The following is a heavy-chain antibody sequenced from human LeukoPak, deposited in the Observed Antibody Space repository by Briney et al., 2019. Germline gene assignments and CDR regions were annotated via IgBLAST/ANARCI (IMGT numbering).Heavy chain of an antibody. J-gene: IGHJ4*02. CDR1: GDSHSSINAY. CDR3: ARQTVSGLFTLA. CDR2: IYYTGKT. V-gene: IGHV4-39*01. D-gene: IGHD3/OR15-3a*01. Sequence: SETLSLPCTFSGDSHSSINAYGGSVRQPPGRGLEWIRSIYYTGKTYKKSSLKGQVTISIDPPKNQICLRPTSVTATDTARYYCARQTVSGLFTLAGGQGTLVTVSS.